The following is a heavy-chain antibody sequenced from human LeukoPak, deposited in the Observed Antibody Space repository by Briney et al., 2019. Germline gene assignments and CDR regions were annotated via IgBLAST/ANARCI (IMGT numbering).Heavy chain of an antibody. V-gene: IGHV1-18*01. CDR2: ISAYNGNT. CDR1: GETFSNYG. D-gene: IGHD3-22*01. Sequence: ASVKVSCNASGETFSNYGMSWVRQAPGQGLEWMEGISAYNGNTNYAQKLQGRVTMTTDTSTSTAYMELRSLRSDDTAVYYCARVYFYDSSGYPDYWGQGTLVTVSS. J-gene: IGHJ4*02. CDR3: ARVYFYDSSGYPDY.